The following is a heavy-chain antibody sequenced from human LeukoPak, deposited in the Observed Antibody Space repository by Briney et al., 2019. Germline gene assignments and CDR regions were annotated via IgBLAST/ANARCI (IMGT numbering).Heavy chain of an antibody. J-gene: IGHJ4*02. CDR1: GFTFSSYW. CDR2: ISSSSSYI. CDR3: AKDPSSWWAFDY. D-gene: IGHD6-13*01. Sequence: GGSLRLSCAASGFTFSSYWMSWVRQAPGKGLEWVSSISSSSSYIYYADSVKGRFTISRDNSKNTLYLQMNSLRAEDTAVYYCAKDPSSWWAFDYWGQGTLVTVSS. V-gene: IGHV3-21*04.